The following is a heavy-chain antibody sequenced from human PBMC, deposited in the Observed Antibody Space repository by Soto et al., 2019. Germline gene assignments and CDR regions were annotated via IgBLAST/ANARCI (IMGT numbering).Heavy chain of an antibody. J-gene: IGHJ6*02. Sequence: SETLSLTCAVSSYSISSGYYWGWIRQPPGKGLEWIGSIYHSGSTYYNPSLKSRVTISVDTSKNQFSLKLSSVTAADTAVYYCARDGVLRFLEWLPYYYGMDVWGQGTTVTVSS. CDR3: ARDGVLRFLEWLPYYYGMDV. CDR2: IYHSGST. D-gene: IGHD3-3*01. V-gene: IGHV4-38-2*02. CDR1: SYSISSGYY.